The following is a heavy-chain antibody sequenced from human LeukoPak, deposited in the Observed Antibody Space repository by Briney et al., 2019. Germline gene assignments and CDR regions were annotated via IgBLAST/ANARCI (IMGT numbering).Heavy chain of an antibody. CDR3: ASKGLSSSWYSNWFDP. Sequence: SETLSLTCAAYGGSFSGYYWSWIRQPPWKGLEWIGEINHSGSTNYNPSLKSRVTISVDTSKNQFSLKLSSVTAADAAVYYCASKGLSSSWYSNWFDPWGQGTLVTVSS. J-gene: IGHJ5*02. CDR2: INHSGST. D-gene: IGHD6-13*01. V-gene: IGHV4-34*01. CDR1: GGSFSGYY.